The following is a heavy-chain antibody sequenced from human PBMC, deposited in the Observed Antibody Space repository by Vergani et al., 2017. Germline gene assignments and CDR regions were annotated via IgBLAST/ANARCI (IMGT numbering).Heavy chain of an antibody. Sequence: QVQLVQSGAEVKKPGASVKVSCKASGYTFTGYYMHWVRQAPGQGLEWMGWINPNSGGTNYAQKFQGRVTITADKSTSTAYMELSSLRSEDTAVYYCASRRGGFGSAILFDYWGQGTLVTVSS. V-gene: IGHV1-2*02. CDR2: INPNSGGT. D-gene: IGHD2-15*01. CDR1: GYTFTGYY. J-gene: IGHJ4*02. CDR3: ASRRGGFGSAILFDY.